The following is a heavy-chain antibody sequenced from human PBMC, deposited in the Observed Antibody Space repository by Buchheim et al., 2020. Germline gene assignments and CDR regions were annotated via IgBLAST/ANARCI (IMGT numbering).Heavy chain of an antibody. J-gene: IGHJ4*02. Sequence: QVQLQESGPGLVKPSQTLSLTCTVSGGSISGGGYYWSWIRQHPGKGLEWIGYIYYSGSTYYNPSLKSRVTISVDTSKNQFSLKLSSVTAADTAVYYCARGSEMMDTAMVTEEARYYFDYWGQGTL. D-gene: IGHD5-18*01. CDR3: ARGSEMMDTAMVTEEARYYFDY. V-gene: IGHV4-31*03. CDR1: GGSISGGGYY. CDR2: IYYSGST.